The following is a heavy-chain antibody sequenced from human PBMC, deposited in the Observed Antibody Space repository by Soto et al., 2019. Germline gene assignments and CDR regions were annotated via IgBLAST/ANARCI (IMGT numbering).Heavy chain of an antibody. CDR2: ISGSASDT. D-gene: IGHD3-22*01. CDR1: GFSFSSYA. Sequence: GGSLRLSCAASGFSFSSYAMSWVRQAPGKGLEWVSAISGSASDTYYADSVRGRFTISRDNSKNTLYLQMNSLRAEDTAVYYCAKPSLVMKIIVISPFASWGQGTLVTVS. CDR3: AKPSLVMKIIVISPFAS. J-gene: IGHJ5*01. V-gene: IGHV3-23*01.